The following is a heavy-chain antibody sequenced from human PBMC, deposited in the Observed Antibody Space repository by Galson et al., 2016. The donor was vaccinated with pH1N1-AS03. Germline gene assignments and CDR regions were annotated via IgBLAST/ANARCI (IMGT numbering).Heavy chain of an antibody. D-gene: IGHD4/OR15-4a*01. V-gene: IGHV4-34*01. CDR2: INHRGIT. J-gene: IGHJ4*02. CDR3: ACADYWGANFEY. Sequence: SETLSLTCAVYGGSLGSYYWSWIRQSPGKGLEWIGEINHRGITNYKPSLRSRITMSVDPSKNQFSLTLNSVTAADTAVYYCACADYWGANFEYWAQGTLVTVSS. CDR1: GGSLGSYY.